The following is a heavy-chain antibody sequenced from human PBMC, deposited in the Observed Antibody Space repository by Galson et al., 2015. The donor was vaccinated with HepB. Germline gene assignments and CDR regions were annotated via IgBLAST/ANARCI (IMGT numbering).Heavy chain of an antibody. CDR1: GDSVSSNSAA. CDR2: TYYRSKWYN. V-gene: IGHV6-1*01. Sequence: CAISGDSVSSNSAAWNWIRQSPSRGLEWLGRTYYRSKWYNDYAVSVKSRITLNPDTSKNQFSLQLNSVTPDDTAVYYCARDVGYSVSWYQGFYYGMDVWGQGTTVTVSS. J-gene: IGHJ6*02. D-gene: IGHD6-13*01. CDR3: ARDVGYSVSWYQGFYYGMDV.